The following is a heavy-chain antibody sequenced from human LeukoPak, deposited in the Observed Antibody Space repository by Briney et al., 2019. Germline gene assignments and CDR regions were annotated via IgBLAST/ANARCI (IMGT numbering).Heavy chain of an antibody. CDR3: ARGYSSGWPPDRQMNWFDP. Sequence: SVKVSCKASGGTFSSYAISWVRQAPGQGLEWMGRIIPIFGTANYAQKFQGRVTITTDESTSTAYMGLSSLRSEDTAVYYCARGYSSGWPPDRQMNWFDPWGQGTLVTVSS. J-gene: IGHJ5*02. CDR1: GGTFSSYA. D-gene: IGHD6-19*01. V-gene: IGHV1-69*05. CDR2: IIPIFGTA.